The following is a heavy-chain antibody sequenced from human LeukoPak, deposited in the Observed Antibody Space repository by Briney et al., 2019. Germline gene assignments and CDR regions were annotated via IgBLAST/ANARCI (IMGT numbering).Heavy chain of an antibody. CDR3: ARDLAYSSGRFRSPGHWYFDL. D-gene: IGHD6-19*01. Sequence: PSETLSLTCTVSGGSISSYYWSWIRQPPGKGLEWIGYIYYSGSTNYNPSLKSRVTISVDTSKNQFSLKLSSVTAADTAVYYCARDLAYSSGRFRSPGHWYFDLWGRGTLVTVSS. V-gene: IGHV4-59*01. CDR2: IYYSGST. CDR1: GGSISSYY. J-gene: IGHJ2*01.